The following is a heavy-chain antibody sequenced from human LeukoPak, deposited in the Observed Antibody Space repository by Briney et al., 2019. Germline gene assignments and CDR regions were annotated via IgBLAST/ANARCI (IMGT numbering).Heavy chain of an antibody. Sequence: SDTLSLTCAVSGYSISSSNWWGWIRQPPGKGLEWIGYIYYSGSTYYNPSLKSRVTMSVDTSKNQFSLKLSSVTAVDTAVYYCARSGYVGFSDYWGQGTLVTVSS. CDR2: IYYSGST. CDR1: GYSISSSNW. D-gene: IGHD5-18*01. V-gene: IGHV4-28*01. CDR3: ARSGYVGFSDY. J-gene: IGHJ4*02.